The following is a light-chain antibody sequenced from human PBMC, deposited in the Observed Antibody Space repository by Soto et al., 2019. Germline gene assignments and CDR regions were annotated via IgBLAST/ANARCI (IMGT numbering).Light chain of an antibody. J-gene: IGLJ2*01. CDR1: SSNIGSNY. CDR2: RNN. Sequence: QSVLTQPPSASGTPGQRVTISCSGSSSNIGSNYVYWYQQLPGTAPKLLIYRNNQRPSGVPDRFSGSKSGTSASLAISGQGSDDEADYYCAAWDDSLSGRVFGGGTKVTVL. CDR3: AAWDDSLSGRV. V-gene: IGLV1-47*01.